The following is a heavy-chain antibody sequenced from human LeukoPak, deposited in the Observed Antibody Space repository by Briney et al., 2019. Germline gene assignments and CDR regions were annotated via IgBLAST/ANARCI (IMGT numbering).Heavy chain of an antibody. V-gene: IGHV4-61*01. CDR3: ARDTNYGDYV. D-gene: IGHD4-17*01. J-gene: IGHJ4*02. Sequence: SETLSLTCTVSGGSISSSSYYWGWIRQPPGKGLEWIGYISYSGTTNYNPSLKSRITISVGTSKNQFFLMLSSVTAADTAVYYCARDTNYGDYVWGQGILVTVSS. CDR1: GGSISSSSYY. CDR2: ISYSGTT.